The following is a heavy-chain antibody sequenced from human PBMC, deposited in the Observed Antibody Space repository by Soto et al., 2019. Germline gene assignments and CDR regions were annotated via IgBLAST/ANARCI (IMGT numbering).Heavy chain of an antibody. D-gene: IGHD1-26*01. CDR2: IYYSGST. Sequence: SETLSLTCTVSGGSISSGDYYWSWIRQPPGKGLEWIGYIYYSGSTYYNPSLKSRVTISVDTSKNQFSLKLSSVTAADTAVYYCARDEGSYLAFDYWGQGTLVTVSS. CDR3: ARDEGSYLAFDY. J-gene: IGHJ4*02. CDR1: GGSISSGDYY. V-gene: IGHV4-30-4*01.